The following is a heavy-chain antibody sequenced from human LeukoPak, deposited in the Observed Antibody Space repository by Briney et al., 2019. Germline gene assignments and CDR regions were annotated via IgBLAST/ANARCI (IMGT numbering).Heavy chain of an antibody. D-gene: IGHD1-1*01. CDR3: ASRGGTTSYYYYMDV. CDR1: GGTFSSYA. V-gene: IGHV1-69*06. Sequence: SVKVSCKASGGTFSSYAISWVRQAPGQGLEWMGGIIPIFGTANYAQKFQGRVTITADKSTSTAHMELSSLRSEDTAVYYCASRGGTTSYYYYMDVWGKGTTVTVSS. CDR2: IIPIFGTA. J-gene: IGHJ6*03.